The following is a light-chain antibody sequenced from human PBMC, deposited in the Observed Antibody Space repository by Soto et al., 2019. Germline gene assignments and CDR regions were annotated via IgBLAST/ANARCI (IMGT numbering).Light chain of an antibody. CDR3: HQYGSSSWT. J-gene: IGKJ1*01. CDR2: GAS. Sequence: EMMLTQSPGTLSLSPGDRATLSCRASQIVRSNSLAWYQQKPGQAPRLLIYGASSRATGIPDRFSGSGSGTDFTLTISRLEPEDFAVYYCHQYGSSSWTFGQGTKVDI. V-gene: IGKV3-20*01. CDR1: QIVRSNS.